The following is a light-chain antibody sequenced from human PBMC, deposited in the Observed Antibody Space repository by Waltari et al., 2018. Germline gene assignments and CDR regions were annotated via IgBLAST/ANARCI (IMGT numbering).Light chain of an antibody. V-gene: IGLV2-23*01. J-gene: IGLJ1*01. CDR1: SSYVGNYKL. CDR2: EGS. CDR3: CSYAGSNTYV. Sequence: QSALTQPASVSGPPGQSTTISCTGTSSYVGNYKLYTWYQQHPGKPPHLIINEGSKRPSGVSNRFSGSKSGNTASLTISVLQAEDEADYYCCSYAGSNTYVFGTGTKVTVL.